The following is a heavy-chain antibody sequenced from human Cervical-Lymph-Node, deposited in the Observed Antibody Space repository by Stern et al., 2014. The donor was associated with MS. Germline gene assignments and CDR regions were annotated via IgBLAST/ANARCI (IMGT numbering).Heavy chain of an antibody. D-gene: IGHD3-3*01. CDR2: ISYDGSNN. J-gene: IGHJ4*02. V-gene: IGHV3-30*18. CDR3: AKGGDFWSGYTFLDY. CDR1: GFTFSSSG. Sequence: VQLVESGGGVVQPGRYLRLSCAASGFTFSSSGMHWVRQAPGKGLEWVTLISYDGSNNYYADSVQGRFTISRDNSKNTLYLQMNSLRAEDTAVYYCAKGGDFWSGYTFLDYWGQGTLVTVTS.